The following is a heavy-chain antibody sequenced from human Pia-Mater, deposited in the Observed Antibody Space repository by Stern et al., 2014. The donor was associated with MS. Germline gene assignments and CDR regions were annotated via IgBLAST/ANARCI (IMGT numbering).Heavy chain of an antibody. CDR1: GFTFSSYG. CDR2: ISYDGSNK. Sequence: QVQLVESGGGVVQPGRSLRLSCAASGFTFSSYGMHWVRQAPGKGLEWVAVISYDGSNKYYADSVKGRFTISRDNSKKTLYLQMNSLRAEDTAVYYCAKDALYRCSSTSCYFSDYWGQGTLVTVSS. D-gene: IGHD2-2*01. V-gene: IGHV3-30*18. J-gene: IGHJ4*02. CDR3: AKDALYRCSSTSCYFSDY.